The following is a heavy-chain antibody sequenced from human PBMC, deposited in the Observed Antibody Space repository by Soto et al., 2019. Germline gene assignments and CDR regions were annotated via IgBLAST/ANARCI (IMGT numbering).Heavy chain of an antibody. J-gene: IGHJ4*02. V-gene: IGHV3-23*01. CDR1: GFIFSNYA. D-gene: IGHD2-15*01. CDR3: AKDTGRGGGSVFDY. Sequence: GSLRLSCAPSGFIFSNYAMSWVRQARGKGLEWVSAISGSGADTYYTESVKGRFTISRDNFKNTLYLQMNSLRAEDTAVYYCAKDTGRGGGSVFDYWGQGTLVTVSS. CDR2: ISGSGADT.